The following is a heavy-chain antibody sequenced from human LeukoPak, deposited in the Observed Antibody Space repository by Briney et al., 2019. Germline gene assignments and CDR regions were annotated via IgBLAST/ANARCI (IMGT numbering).Heavy chain of an antibody. CDR3: ARQGGATEYAFDI. V-gene: IGHV4-59*01. D-gene: IGHD1-26*01. CDR2: IYYSGST. J-gene: IGHJ3*02. CDR1: GGSICSYY. Sequence: SETLSLTCTVSGGSICSYYWSWIRQPPGKGLEWIGYIYYSGSTNYNPSLKSRVTISVDTSKNQFSLKLSSVTAADTAVYYCARQGGATEYAFDIWGQGTMVTVSS.